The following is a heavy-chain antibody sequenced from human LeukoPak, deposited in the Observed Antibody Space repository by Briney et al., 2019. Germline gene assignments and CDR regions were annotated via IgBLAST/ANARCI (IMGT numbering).Heavy chain of an antibody. Sequence: SETLSLTCTVSGGSISSYYWSWIRQPPGKGLEWIGYIYYSGSTNYNPSLKSRVTISVDTSKNQFSLKLSSVTAADTAVYYCARRPHYGDYFDYWGQGTLVTVSS. CDR3: ARRPHYGDYFDY. D-gene: IGHD4-17*01. CDR1: GGSISSYY. J-gene: IGHJ4*02. CDR2: IYYSGST. V-gene: IGHV4-59*01.